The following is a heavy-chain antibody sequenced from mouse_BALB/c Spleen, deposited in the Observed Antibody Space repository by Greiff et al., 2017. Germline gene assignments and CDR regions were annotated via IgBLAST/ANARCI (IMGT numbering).Heavy chain of an antibody. CDR1: GFTFTDYY. Sequence: EVMLVESGGGLVQPGGSLRLSCATSGFTFTDYYMSWVRQPPGKALEWLGFIRNKANGYTTEYSASVKGRFTISRDNSQSILYLQMNTLRAEDSATYYCARHDLYAMDYWGQGTSVTVS. V-gene: IGHV7-3*02. CDR3: ARHDLYAMDY. D-gene: IGHD2-12*01. J-gene: IGHJ4*01. CDR2: IRNKANGYTT.